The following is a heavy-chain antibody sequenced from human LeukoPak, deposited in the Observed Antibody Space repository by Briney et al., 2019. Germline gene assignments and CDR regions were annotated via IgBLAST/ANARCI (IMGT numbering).Heavy chain of an antibody. J-gene: IGHJ4*02. Sequence: PGGSLRLSCAASGFTFDDYDMSWVRQAPGKGLEWVSGINWNGGSTGYADSVKGRFTISRDNAKNSLYLQMNSLRAEDTAVYYCAKDPRDHSYGWSWRYFDYWGQGTLVTVSS. CDR1: GFTFDDYD. D-gene: IGHD5-18*01. V-gene: IGHV3-20*04. CDR3: AKDPRDHSYGWSWRYFDY. CDR2: INWNGGST.